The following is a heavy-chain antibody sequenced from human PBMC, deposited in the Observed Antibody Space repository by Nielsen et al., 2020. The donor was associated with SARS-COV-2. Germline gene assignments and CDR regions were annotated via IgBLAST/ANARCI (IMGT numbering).Heavy chain of an antibody. J-gene: IGHJ6*02. CDR1: GFTFSSYA. Sequence: GESLKISCAASGFTFSSYAMHWVRQAPGKGLEWVAVISYDGSNKYYADSVKGRFTISRDNSKNTLYLQMNSLRAEDTAVYYCARDDPGGYYYYGMDAWGQGTTVTVSS. CDR3: ARDDPGGYYYYGMDA. V-gene: IGHV3-30*04. CDR2: ISYDGSNK. D-gene: IGHD3-16*01.